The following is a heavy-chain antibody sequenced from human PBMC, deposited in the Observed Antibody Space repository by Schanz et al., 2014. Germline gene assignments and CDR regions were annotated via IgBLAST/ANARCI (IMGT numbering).Heavy chain of an antibody. CDR1: GFAFSVYG. J-gene: IGHJ4*02. Sequence: VQLVESGGGVVQPGRSLRLSCAASGFAFSVYGMHWVRQAPGKGPEWVAVISYDGSNKYYADSVKGRFTISRDNSKNTLYLQMNSLRAEDTSVYYCAKDSTHIDIVLVPTAIDYWGQGTLVTVSS. CDR3: AKDSTHIDIVLVPTAIDY. CDR2: ISYDGSNK. V-gene: IGHV3-30*19. D-gene: IGHD2-2*01.